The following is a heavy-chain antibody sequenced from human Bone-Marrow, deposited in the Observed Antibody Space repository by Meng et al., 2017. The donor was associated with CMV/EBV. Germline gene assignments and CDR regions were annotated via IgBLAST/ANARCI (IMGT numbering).Heavy chain of an antibody. Sequence: GSLRLSCTVSGGSISSSSYYWGWIRQPPGKGLEWIGSIYYSGSTYYNPSLKSRVTISVDTSKNQFSLKLSSVTAADTAVYYCARVMESWIPTHYFDYWSQGTLITVAS. CDR3: ARVMESWIPTHYFDY. V-gene: IGHV4-39*07. CDR2: IYYSGST. CDR1: GGSISSSSYY. D-gene: IGHD2-8*01. J-gene: IGHJ4*02.